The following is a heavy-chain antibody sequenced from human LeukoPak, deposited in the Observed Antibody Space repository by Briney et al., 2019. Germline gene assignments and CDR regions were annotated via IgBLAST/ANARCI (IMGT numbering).Heavy chain of an antibody. CDR1: GFTFSSYE. CDR3: ARGVALDY. J-gene: IGHJ4*02. D-gene: IGHD5-12*01. V-gene: IGHV3-48*03. Sequence: GGSLRLSCGASGFTFSSYEMNWVRQAPGKGLEWVSYISSSGNTIYYADSVKGRFTISRDNAKNSLYLQMNSLRAEDTADYYCARGVALDYWGQGTLVTVSP. CDR2: ISSSGNTI.